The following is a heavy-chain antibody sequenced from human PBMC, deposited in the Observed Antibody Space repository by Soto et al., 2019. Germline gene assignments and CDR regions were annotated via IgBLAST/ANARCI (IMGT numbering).Heavy chain of an antibody. V-gene: IGHV1-69*13. Sequence: SVKVSCKASGGTFSIYASSWVRQAPGRGLEWMGGIIPIFGTANYAQKFQGRVTITADESTSTAYMELSSLRSEDTAVYYCARDIMAVAAPSDYYYYYGMDVWGQGTTVTVSS. D-gene: IGHD6-19*01. CDR3: ARDIMAVAAPSDYYYYYGMDV. CDR2: IIPIFGTA. CDR1: GGTFSIYA. J-gene: IGHJ6*02.